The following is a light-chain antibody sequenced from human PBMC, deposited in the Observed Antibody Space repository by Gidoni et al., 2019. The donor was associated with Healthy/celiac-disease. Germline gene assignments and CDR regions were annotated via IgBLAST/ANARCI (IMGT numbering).Light chain of an antibody. V-gene: IGLV1-40*01. CDR3: QSYDSSLSGWG. CDR2: GNS. Sequence: QSVLTQPPSVSGAPGPRVTISCTGSSSNIGAGYDVHWYQQLPGTAPKLLIYGNSNRPSGVPDRFSGSKSGTSASLAITGLQAEDEADYYCQSYDSSLSGWGFGGGTKLTVL. J-gene: IGLJ2*01. CDR1: SSNIGAGYD.